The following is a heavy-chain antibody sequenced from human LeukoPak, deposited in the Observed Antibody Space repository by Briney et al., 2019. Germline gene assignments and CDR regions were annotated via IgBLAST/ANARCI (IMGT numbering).Heavy chain of an antibody. D-gene: IGHD1-1*01. J-gene: IGHJ4*02. CDR2: ISSSSSGI. CDR3: TRDADWNPDY. Sequence: PGGSLRLSCAASGFTFSTYSMNWVRQAPGKGLEWVSYISSSSSGIYYADSVQGRFTTSRDNGQNSLYLQMNSLRAEDTAVYYCTRDADWNPDYWGQGTLVTVSS. CDR1: GFTFSTYS. V-gene: IGHV3-48*01.